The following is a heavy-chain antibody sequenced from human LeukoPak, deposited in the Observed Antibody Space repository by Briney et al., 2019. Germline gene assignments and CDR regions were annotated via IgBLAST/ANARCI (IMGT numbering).Heavy chain of an antibody. CDR1: GGSISSSSYS. D-gene: IGHD4-17*01. CDR2: IYYSGST. CDR3: ARPYGDGTGGVYYYGMDV. J-gene: IGHJ6*02. V-gene: IGHV4-39*01. Sequence: SETLSLTCTVSGGSISSSSYSWGWIRQPPGQGLEWIGSIYYSGSTYYNPSLKSRVTISVDTSKNQFSLKLSSVTAADTAVYYCARPYGDGTGGVYYYGMDVWGQGTTVTVSS.